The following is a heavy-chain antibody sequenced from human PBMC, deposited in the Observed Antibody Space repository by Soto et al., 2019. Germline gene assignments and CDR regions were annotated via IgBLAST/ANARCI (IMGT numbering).Heavy chain of an antibody. V-gene: IGHV3-23*01. Sequence: EMQLLESGGGSVQPGGSLRLSCAVSGFTFSSYGMTWVRQAPGKGLEWISFSSATGSGTYYADSVKGRFTISRDNSKNTLYLQMTSLRADDTAVYYCAKDRRAGGNYGFYSDFWGQGALVIVSS. CDR2: SSATGSGT. CDR1: GFTFSSYG. CDR3: AKDRRAGGNYGFYSDF. D-gene: IGHD1-7*01. J-gene: IGHJ4*02.